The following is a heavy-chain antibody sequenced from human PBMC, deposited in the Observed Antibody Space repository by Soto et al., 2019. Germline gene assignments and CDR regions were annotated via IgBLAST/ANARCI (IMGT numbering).Heavy chain of an antibody. CDR3: VSEVASGY. CDR2: ISRDGSTM. D-gene: IGHD3-10*01. CDR1: GVTLSNFG. J-gene: IGHJ4*02. Sequence: QVQLVESGGGVVQPGRSLRLSCAASGVTLSNFGMHWVRQAPGKGLEWVAVISRDGSTMFYADSVKGRYTISRDSSRNTLCLQMNSLRAEDTAVCRCVSEVASGYWGQGTLVTVSS. V-gene: IGHV3-30*03.